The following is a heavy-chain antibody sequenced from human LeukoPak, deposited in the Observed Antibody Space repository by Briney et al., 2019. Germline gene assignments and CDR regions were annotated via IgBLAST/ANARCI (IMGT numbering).Heavy chain of an antibody. J-gene: IGHJ3*02. CDR3: ARSRNYYDSSGYYPHDAFDI. CDR2: MNPNSGNT. CDR1: GYTFTSYG. V-gene: IGHV1-8*02. D-gene: IGHD3-22*01. Sequence: ASVKVSCKASGYTFTSYGISWVRQAPGQGLEWMGWMNPNSGNTGYAQKFQGRVTMTRNTSISTAYMELSSLRSEDTAVYYCARSRNYYDSSGYYPHDAFDIWGQGTMVTVSS.